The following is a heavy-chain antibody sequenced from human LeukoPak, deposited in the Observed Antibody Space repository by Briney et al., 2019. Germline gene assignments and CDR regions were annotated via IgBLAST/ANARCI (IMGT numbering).Heavy chain of an antibody. J-gene: IGHJ4*02. CDR1: GDAISSGNY. CDR3: ARMGSDY. D-gene: IGHD3-16*01. CDR2: IHHSGYT. Sequence: PSETLSLTCVVSGDAISSGNYWGWIRQPPEKGLERIGNIHHSGYTNYNPSLKSRVTISVDTSKNQFSLKMKSVTAADTAVYYCARMGSDYWGQGTLVTVSS. V-gene: IGHV4-38-2*01.